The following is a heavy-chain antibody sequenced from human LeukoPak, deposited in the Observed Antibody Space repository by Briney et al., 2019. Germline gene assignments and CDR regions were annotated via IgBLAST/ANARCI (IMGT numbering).Heavy chain of an antibody. CDR2: IYYSGST. V-gene: IGHV4-39*07. J-gene: IGHJ4*02. Sequence: PSETLSLTCTVSGGSISSSSYYWGWIRQPPGKGLEWIGSIYYSGSTYYNPSLKSRVTISVDTSKNQFSLKLSSVTAADTAVYYCARDMVDCSSTSCYSGSYKVWGQGTLVTVSS. CDR3: ARDMVDCSSTSCYSGSYKV. D-gene: IGHD2-2*01. CDR1: GGSISSSSYY.